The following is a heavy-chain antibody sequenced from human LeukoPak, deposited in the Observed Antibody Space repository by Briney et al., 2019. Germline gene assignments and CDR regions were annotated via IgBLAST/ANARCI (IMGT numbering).Heavy chain of an antibody. D-gene: IGHD3-22*01. CDR2: INPGGGST. CDR1: GYTFTSYY. V-gene: IGHV1-46*01. CDR3: ASPSSGYYGYFQH. Sequence: GASVKVSCKASGYTFTSYYMHWVRQAPGQGLEWMGIINPGGGSTSYAQKFQGRVTMTRDTSTSTVYMELSSLRSEDTAVYYCASPSSGYYGYFQHWGQGTLVTVSS. J-gene: IGHJ1*01.